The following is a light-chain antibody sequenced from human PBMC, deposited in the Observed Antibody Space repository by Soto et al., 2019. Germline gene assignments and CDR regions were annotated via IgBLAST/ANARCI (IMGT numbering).Light chain of an antibody. J-gene: IGLJ3*02. CDR3: QSYDRGLGGVV. Sequence: QSVLTQPPSVSGAPGQRVTISCTGSNSNIGANFDVHWYQHLPGTAPKLLIYGYTNRPSVVPDRFSGSRSATSASLAITGLQAEDEADYYCQSYDRGLGGVVFGGGTKLTVL. V-gene: IGLV1-40*01. CDR1: NSNIGANFD. CDR2: GYT.